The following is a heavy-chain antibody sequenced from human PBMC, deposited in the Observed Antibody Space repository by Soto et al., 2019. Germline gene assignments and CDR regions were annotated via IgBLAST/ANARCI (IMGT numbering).Heavy chain of an antibody. D-gene: IGHD6-13*01. V-gene: IGHV1-69*02. J-gene: IGHJ6*03. Sequence: QVQLVQSGAEVKKPGSSVKVSCKASGGTFSSYTISWVRQAPGQGLEWMGRIIPILGIANYAKKFQGRVTLTADKSTSTAYMELSSLRSEDTAVYYCARGGSLDYYYYMDVWGKGTTVTVSS. CDR1: GGTFSSYT. CDR2: IIPILGIA. CDR3: ARGGSLDYYYYMDV.